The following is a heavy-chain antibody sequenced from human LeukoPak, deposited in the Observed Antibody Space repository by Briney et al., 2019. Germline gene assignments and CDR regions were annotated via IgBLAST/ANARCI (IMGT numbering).Heavy chain of an antibody. CDR2: ISSSSSTI. J-gene: IGHJ4*02. Sequence: GGSLRLSCAASGFTFSSYSMNWVRQAPGKGLEWVSYISSSSSTIYYADSVKGRFTISRDNAKNSLYLQMNSLRAEDTAVYYCARDVMIAARTPAGDYWGQGTLVTVSS. CDR1: GFTFSSYS. V-gene: IGHV3-48*01. CDR3: ARDVMIAARTPAGDY. D-gene: IGHD6-6*01.